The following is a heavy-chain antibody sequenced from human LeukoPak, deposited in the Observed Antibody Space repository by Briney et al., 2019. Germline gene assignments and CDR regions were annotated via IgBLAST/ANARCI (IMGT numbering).Heavy chain of an antibody. CDR1: GFTFSSYA. J-gene: IGHJ4*02. Sequence: GGSLRLSCAASGFTFSSYAMHWVRQAPGKGLEYVSAISSNGGSTYYANSVKGRFTISRDNSKNMLYLQMGSLRAEDMAVYYCARGGYYDSSGTLDYWGQGTLVTVSS. D-gene: IGHD3-22*01. V-gene: IGHV3-64*01. CDR2: ISSNGGST. CDR3: ARGGYYDSSGTLDY.